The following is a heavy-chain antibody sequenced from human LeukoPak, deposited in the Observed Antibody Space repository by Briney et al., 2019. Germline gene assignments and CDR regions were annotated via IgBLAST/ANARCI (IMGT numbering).Heavy chain of an antibody. CDR1: GDSFSSYY. Sequence: PSETLSLTCAVSGDSFSSYYWPWIRQPPGKGLEWIGHISYIGSTNYNPSLKSRVTLSVDTSQNQFSLKLSSVTAADTDIYYCTRDLVTVIKGFDIWGQGTMVTVSS. J-gene: IGHJ3*02. V-gene: IGHV4-59*01. CDR3: TRDLVTVIKGFDI. D-gene: IGHD4-17*01. CDR2: ISYIGST.